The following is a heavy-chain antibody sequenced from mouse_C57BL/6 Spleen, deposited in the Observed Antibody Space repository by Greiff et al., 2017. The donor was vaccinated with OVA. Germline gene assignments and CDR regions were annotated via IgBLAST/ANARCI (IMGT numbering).Heavy chain of an antibody. CDR2: IDPEDGDT. V-gene: IGHV14-1*01. CDR1: GFNIKDYY. D-gene: IGHD1-1*01. J-gene: IGHJ2*01. Sequence: EVQLQESGAELVRPGASVKLSCTASGFNIKDYYMHWVKQRPEQGLEWIGRIDPEDGDTEYAPKFQGKATMTADTSSNTAYLQLSSLTSEDTAVYYCTIPSGTVVPPDYWGQGTTLTVSS. CDR3: TIPSGTVVPPDY.